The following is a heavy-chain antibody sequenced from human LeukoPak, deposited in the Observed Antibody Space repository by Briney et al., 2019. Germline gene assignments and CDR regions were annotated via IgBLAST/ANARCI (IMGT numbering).Heavy chain of an antibody. V-gene: IGHV3-30-3*01. J-gene: IGHJ3*01. Sequence: GGSLRLSCAASGFTFSSYAMHWVRQAPGKGLEWVAVISYDGSNKYYADSVKGRFTISRDNSKNTLYLQMNSLRAEDTAVYYCASSSSMASFDAFDFWGQGTMVTVSS. CDR3: ASSSSMASFDAFDF. D-gene: IGHD2/OR15-2a*01. CDR1: GFTFSSYA. CDR2: ISYDGSNK.